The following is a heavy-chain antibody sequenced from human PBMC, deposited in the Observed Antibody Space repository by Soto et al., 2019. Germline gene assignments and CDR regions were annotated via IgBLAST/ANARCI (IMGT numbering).Heavy chain of an antibody. J-gene: IGHJ6*02. CDR3: ARDCTSCYVYDYGMDV. CDR2: ISSSSSYI. Sequence: PGGSLRLSCAASGFTFSSYSMNWVRQAPGKGLEWVSSISSSSSYIYYADSVKGRFTISRDNAKNSLYLQMNSLRADDTAVYYCARDCTSCYVYDYGMDVWGQGTTVTVSS. D-gene: IGHD2-2*01. V-gene: IGHV3-21*01. CDR1: GFTFSSYS.